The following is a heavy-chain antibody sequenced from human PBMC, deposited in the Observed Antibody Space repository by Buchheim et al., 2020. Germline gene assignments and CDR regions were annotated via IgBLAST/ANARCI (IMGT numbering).Heavy chain of an antibody. J-gene: IGHJ6*02. V-gene: IGHV1-46*03. D-gene: IGHD2-2*01. Sequence: QVQLVQSGAEVKKPGASVKVSCKASGYTFTSHYMHWVRQAPGQGLEWTGIINPSGGSTSYAQKFQGRVTMTRDTSTSTVYMEMSSLRSEDTAVYYCARDITVVVAAARDWIGCMDVWGQGTT. CDR2: INPSGGST. CDR3: ARDITVVVAAARDWIGCMDV. CDR1: GYTFTSHY.